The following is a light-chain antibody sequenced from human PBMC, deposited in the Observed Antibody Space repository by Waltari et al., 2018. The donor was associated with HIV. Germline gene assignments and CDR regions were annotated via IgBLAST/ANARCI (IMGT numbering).Light chain of an antibody. V-gene: IGLV1-44*01. Sequence: QSVLTQPPSVSGTPGQNVTISCSGSSSNIGSNIVNWYQQLPGAAPKLLIYTHDQRPSGVPARFSGSKAGTSASLAISGLQSADEADYYCAAWDDSLNGMFGGGTKLTGL. CDR1: SSNIGSNI. CDR2: THD. CDR3: AAWDDSLNGM. J-gene: IGLJ3*02.